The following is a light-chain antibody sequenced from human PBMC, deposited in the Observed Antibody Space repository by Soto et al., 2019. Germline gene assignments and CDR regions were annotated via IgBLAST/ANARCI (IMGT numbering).Light chain of an antibody. CDR3: QVWDSTSDHYV. Sequence: SYELTQPPSVSVAPGQTASISCGGNNIGSRSVHWYQQEPGQAPVLVVYDDRDRPSGIPERFAGSNSGNTATLTISRVEAGDEADYYCQVWDSTSDHYVFGTGTKVTVL. CDR1: NIGSRS. CDR2: DDR. J-gene: IGLJ1*01. V-gene: IGLV3-21*02.